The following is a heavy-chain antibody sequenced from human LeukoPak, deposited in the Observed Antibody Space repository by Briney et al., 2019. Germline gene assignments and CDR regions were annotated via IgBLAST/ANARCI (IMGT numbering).Heavy chain of an antibody. D-gene: IGHD3-22*01. CDR1: GCSISSGSYY. Sequence: SETLSLTCTVSGCSISSGSYYWSCLGQPAGKELEWIVRIYSSGSTNYDPSLKSRVTISVDTSKNQFYLKLSSVSAADTAVYYCAGGAQWFLVEYWGQGTLVTVSS. CDR2: IYSSGST. V-gene: IGHV4-61*02. J-gene: IGHJ4*02. CDR3: AGGAQWFLVEY.